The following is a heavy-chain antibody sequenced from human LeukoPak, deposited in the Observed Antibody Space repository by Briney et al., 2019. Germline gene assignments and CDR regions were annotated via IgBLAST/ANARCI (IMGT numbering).Heavy chain of an antibody. D-gene: IGHD3-22*01. V-gene: IGHV3-66*02. Sequence: PGGSLRLSCAASGFTVSSNYMSCVRQAPGKGLEWVSVIYSGGSTYYADSVKGRFTISRDNSKNTLYLQMNSLRAEDTAVYYCASSSWNYYDSSGYPKAFDYWGQGTLVTVSS. J-gene: IGHJ4*02. CDR1: GFTVSSNY. CDR2: IYSGGST. CDR3: ASSSWNYYDSSGYPKAFDY.